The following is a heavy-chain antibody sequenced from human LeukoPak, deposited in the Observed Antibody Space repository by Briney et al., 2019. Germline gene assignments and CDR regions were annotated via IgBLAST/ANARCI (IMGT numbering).Heavy chain of an antibody. D-gene: IGHD3-22*01. CDR1: GGSISSYF. CDR3: ARGSSGYYYG. CDR2: ISNSGST. V-gene: IGHV4-59*01. J-gene: IGHJ4*02. Sequence: SETLSLTCIVSGGSISSYFWSWIRQPPGKGLEWIGYISNSGSTNYNPPLKSRVTISADTSKNQFSLKLSSVTAADTAVYYCARGSSGYYYGWGLGTLVTVSS.